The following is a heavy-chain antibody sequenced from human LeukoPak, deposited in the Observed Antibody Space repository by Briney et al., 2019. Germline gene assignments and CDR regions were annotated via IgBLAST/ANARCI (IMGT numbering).Heavy chain of an antibody. Sequence: HTGGSLRLSCAASGFPISSYGVHWVRQAPGKGLEWVSYISYDGASKYYADSVKGRFTISRDNSENTLYLQMNSLRGDDTGVYFCAKDSSTSNYYYGLDVWGQGTTVTVS. CDR3: AKDSSTSNYYYGLDV. CDR2: ISYDGASK. D-gene: IGHD2-2*01. CDR1: GFPISSYG. J-gene: IGHJ6*02. V-gene: IGHV3-30*02.